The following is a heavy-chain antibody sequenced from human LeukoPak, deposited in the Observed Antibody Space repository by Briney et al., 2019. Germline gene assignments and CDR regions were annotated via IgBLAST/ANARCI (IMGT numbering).Heavy chain of an antibody. V-gene: IGHV3-66*02. D-gene: IGHD6-19*01. CDR3: ARGAGWNYFEY. CDR2: FYSGGST. CDR1: GFTVSSNY. J-gene: IGHJ4*02. Sequence: NPGGSLRLSCAASGFTVSSNYMSWVRQAPGKGLEWVSVFYSGGSTYYADSVQGRFTISRDNSKNTVHLQMNSLRAEDTAVYYCARGAGWNYFEYWGQGTLVTVSS.